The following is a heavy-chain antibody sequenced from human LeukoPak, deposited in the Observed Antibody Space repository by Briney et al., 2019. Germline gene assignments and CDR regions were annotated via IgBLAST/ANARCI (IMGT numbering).Heavy chain of an antibody. Sequence: GGSLRLSCVASGFTFSYAWMTWVRQAPGTGLGWVGRIKSKADGGTTDYAAPVKGRFTISRDDSKNTLYLQMNSLKTEDTAVYYCNTAEGPDYWGQGTLLTVSS. J-gene: IGHJ4*02. CDR1: GFTFSYAW. V-gene: IGHV3-15*01. CDR2: IKSKADGGTT. CDR3: NTAEGPDY.